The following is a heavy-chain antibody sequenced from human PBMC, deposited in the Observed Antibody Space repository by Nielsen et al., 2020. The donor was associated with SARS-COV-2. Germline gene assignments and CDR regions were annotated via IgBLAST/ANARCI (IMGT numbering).Heavy chain of an antibody. J-gene: IGHJ4*02. Sequence: ASVKVSCKASGYTFTSYYMHWVRQAPGQGLEWMGIINPSGGSTSYAQKFQGRVTMTRDTSTSTVYMELSSLRSEDTALYYCARDLGQSPPQYVAIFGVVIPNMLDYWGQGTLVTVSS. CDR2: INPSGGST. D-gene: IGHD3-3*01. CDR3: ARDLGQSPPQYVAIFGVVIPNMLDY. V-gene: IGHV1-46*01. CDR1: GYTFTSYY.